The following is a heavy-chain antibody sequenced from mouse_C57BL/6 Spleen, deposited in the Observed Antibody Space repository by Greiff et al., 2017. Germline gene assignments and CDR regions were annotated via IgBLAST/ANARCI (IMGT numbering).Heavy chain of an antibody. D-gene: IGHD1-1*01. CDR1: GYTFTSYW. Sequence: QVQLQQPGAELVKPGASVKLSCKASGYTFTSYWMHWVKQRPGQGLEWIGMIHPNSGSTNYNEKFKSKATLTVDKSSSTAYMQLSSLTSEDSAVYYCAREGNYYGSSIPFDYWGQGTTLTVSS. V-gene: IGHV1-64*01. CDR2: IHPNSGST. J-gene: IGHJ2*01. CDR3: AREGNYYGSSIPFDY.